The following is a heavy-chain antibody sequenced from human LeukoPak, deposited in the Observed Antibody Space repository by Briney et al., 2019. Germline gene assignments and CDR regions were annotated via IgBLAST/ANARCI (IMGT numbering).Heavy chain of an antibody. V-gene: IGHV1-8*01. CDR1: GYTFTSYD. CDR2: MNPNSGNT. J-gene: IGHJ6*03. Sequence: GASVKVSYKASGYTFTSYDINWVRQATGQGLEWMGWMNPNSGNTGYAQKFQGRVTITTDESTSTAYMELSSLRSEDTAVYYCAGSLPDRRPNLEDYYYYVDVWGKGTTVTVSS. D-gene: IGHD3-10*01. CDR3: AGSLPDRRPNLEDYYYYVDV.